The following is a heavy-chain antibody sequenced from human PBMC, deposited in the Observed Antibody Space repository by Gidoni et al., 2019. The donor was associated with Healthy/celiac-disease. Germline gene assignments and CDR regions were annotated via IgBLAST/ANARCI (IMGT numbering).Heavy chain of an antibody. CDR1: GGSFSGYY. CDR3: ARGAMIVAKGFDY. D-gene: IGHD3-22*01. V-gene: IGHV4-34*01. J-gene: IGHJ4*02. Sequence: QVQLQQWGAGLLKPSETLSLTCAVYGGSFSGYYWSWIRQPPGKGLEWIGEINHSGSTNYNPSLKSRVTISVDTSKNQFSLKLSSVTAADTAVYYCARGAMIVAKGFDYWGQGTLVTVSS. CDR2: INHSGST.